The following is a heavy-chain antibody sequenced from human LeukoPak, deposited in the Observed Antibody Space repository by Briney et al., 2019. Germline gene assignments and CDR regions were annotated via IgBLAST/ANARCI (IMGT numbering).Heavy chain of an antibody. Sequence: ASVKVSCKTSGYTFNSYGISWVRQAPGQGLEWVGWISAYNGNTNYAQKLQGRVTMTTDTSTRTAYMELSSLRSEDTAVYYCARAYPRIAARPLAFDYWGQGTLVTVSS. CDR1: GYTFNSYG. D-gene: IGHD6-6*01. CDR3: ARAYPRIAARPLAFDY. J-gene: IGHJ4*02. V-gene: IGHV1-18*01. CDR2: ISAYNGNT.